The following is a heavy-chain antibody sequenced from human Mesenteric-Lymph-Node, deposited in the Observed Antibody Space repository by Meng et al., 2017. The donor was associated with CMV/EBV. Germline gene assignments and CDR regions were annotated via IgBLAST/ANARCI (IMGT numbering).Heavy chain of an antibody. Sequence: ASVKVSCKASGYTFTDYYMHLVRQAPGQGLEWMGWINPNSGDTNYAQKFQGRVTMTRDTSISTAYMELSRLRSDDTAVYYCAREEIVVVPAAIPGVSYCYYYGMDVWGQGTTVTVSS. V-gene: IGHV1-2*02. D-gene: IGHD2-2*02. CDR1: GYTFTDYY. CDR3: AREEIVVVPAAIPGVSYCYYYGMDV. J-gene: IGHJ6*02. CDR2: INPNSGDT.